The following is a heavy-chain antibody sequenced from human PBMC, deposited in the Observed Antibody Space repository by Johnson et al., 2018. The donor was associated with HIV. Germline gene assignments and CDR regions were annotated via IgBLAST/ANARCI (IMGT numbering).Heavy chain of an antibody. Sequence: QLVESGGGLVQPGGSLRLSCVASGVKLYDYAMHWVRQPPGKGLEWVAGITWNSHIVDYADSVKGRVTISRDSSKNTLNLQMTSLRAEDTARYFCARGGYGGILDTVDLWGQGTMVTVSS. CDR1: GVKLYDYA. CDR2: ITWNSHIV. J-gene: IGHJ3*01. V-gene: IGHV3-9*01. CDR3: ARGGYGGILDTVDL. D-gene: IGHD4-23*01.